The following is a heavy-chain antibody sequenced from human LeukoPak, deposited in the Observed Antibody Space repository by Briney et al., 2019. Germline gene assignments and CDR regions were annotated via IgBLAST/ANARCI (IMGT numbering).Heavy chain of an antibody. D-gene: IGHD3-10*01. J-gene: IGHJ4*02. CDR1: GFTFSSYA. V-gene: IGHV3-23*01. CDR2: ISGSGGST. CDR3: AKGGGLLWFGELFKTPFDY. Sequence: GGSLRLSCAASGFTFSSYAMSWVRQAPGKGLEWVSAISGSGGSTYYADSVKGRFTISRDNSKNTLYLQMNSLRAEDTAVYYCAKGGGLLWFGELFKTPFDYWGQGTLVTVSS.